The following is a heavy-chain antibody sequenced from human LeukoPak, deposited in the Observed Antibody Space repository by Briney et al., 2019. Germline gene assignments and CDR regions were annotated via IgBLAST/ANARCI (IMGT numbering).Heavy chain of an antibody. CDR2: SSGSGTHT. CDR3: AKRAAYSRSSLVLPFDAFDL. V-gene: IGHV3-23*01. J-gene: IGHJ3*01. CDR1: GFIFKNYA. Sequence: GGSLRLSCAASGFIFKNYAMAWVRQPPGKGLEWVSVSSGSGTHTYYAASVKGRFTISRDNSNNTLCLQMNSLRAEDTAVYYCAKRAAYSRSSLVLPFDAFDLWGQGTMVTVSS. D-gene: IGHD6-6*01.